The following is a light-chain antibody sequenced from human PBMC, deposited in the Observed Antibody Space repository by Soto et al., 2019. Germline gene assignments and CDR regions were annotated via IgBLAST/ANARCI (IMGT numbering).Light chain of an antibody. CDR2: GAS. Sequence: EIVMTQSPATLSVSPGERATLSCRASQSVSSNLAWYQQTPGQAPRLLIYGASTRATGIPARFSGSGSGTEFTLTISSLQSEDFAVYCCQQYNNWPPITFGQGTRLEIK. CDR3: QQYNNWPPIT. V-gene: IGKV3-15*01. CDR1: QSVSSN. J-gene: IGKJ5*01.